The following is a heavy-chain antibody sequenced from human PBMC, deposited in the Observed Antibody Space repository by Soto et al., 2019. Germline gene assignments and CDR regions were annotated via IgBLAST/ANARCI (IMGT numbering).Heavy chain of an antibody. D-gene: IGHD3-22*01. V-gene: IGHV4-59*01. CDR2: IYYSGST. CDR1: GGSISSYY. J-gene: IGHJ4*02. CDR3: ARYYYDSSGYSYYFDY. Sequence: PSETLSLTCTVSGGSISSYYWSWIRQPPGKGLEWIGYIYYSGSTNYSPSLKSRVTISVDTSKNQFSLKLSSVTAADTAVYYCARYYYDSSGYSYYFDYWGQGTLVTVSS.